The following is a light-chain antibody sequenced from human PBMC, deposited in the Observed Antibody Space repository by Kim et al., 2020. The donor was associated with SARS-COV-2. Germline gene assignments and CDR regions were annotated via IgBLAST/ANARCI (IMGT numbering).Light chain of an antibody. V-gene: IGKV1-5*03. CDR3: KQYNSHYT. CDR1: QRISSW. J-gene: IGKJ2*01. CDR2: NAS. Sequence: DIQMTQSPSSLSASVGDRVSITCLASQRISSWLAWYQQKPGKDPKLLIYNASSLESGVPSRFSGSGSGTEFTLKISSLQPDDFATYYCKQYNSHYTLGKGPKLEI.